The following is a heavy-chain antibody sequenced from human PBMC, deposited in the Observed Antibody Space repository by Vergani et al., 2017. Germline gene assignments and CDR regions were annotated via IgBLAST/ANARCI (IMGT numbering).Heavy chain of an antibody. CDR2: IYSGGSST. Sequence: EVQLLESGGGLVQPGGSLRLSCAASGFTFSSYAMSWVRQAPGKGLEWVSVIYSGGSSTYYADSVKGRFTISRDNSKNTLYLQMNSLRAEDTAVYYCAKPDLEWLVFGYFQHWGQGTLVTVSS. V-gene: IGHV3-23*03. CDR3: AKPDLEWLVFGYFQH. D-gene: IGHD3-3*01. J-gene: IGHJ1*01. CDR1: GFTFSSYA.